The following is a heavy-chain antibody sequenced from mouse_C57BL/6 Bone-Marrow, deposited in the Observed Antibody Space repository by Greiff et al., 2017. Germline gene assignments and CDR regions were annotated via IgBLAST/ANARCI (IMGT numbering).Heavy chain of an antibody. CDR3: ARPGRGVDY. CDR2: ISSGGSYT. V-gene: IGHV5-6*02. CDR1: GFTFSSYG. J-gene: IGHJ2*01. Sequence: DVMLVESGGDLVKPGGSLKLSCAASGFTFSSYGMSWVRQTPDKRLEWVATISSGGSYTYYPDSVKGRFTISRDTAQNTLYQQMSSLKSEDTARYYCARPGRGVDYWGQGTTLTVSS.